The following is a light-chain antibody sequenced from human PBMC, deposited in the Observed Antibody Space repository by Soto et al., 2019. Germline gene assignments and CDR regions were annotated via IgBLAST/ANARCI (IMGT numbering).Light chain of an antibody. CDR1: SSHSSYA. V-gene: IGLV4-69*01. J-gene: IGLJ2*01. CDR3: QTWGTGPYVV. CDR2: LNSDGSH. Sequence: QSVLTQSPSASASLGASVKLTCTLSSSHSSYAIAWHQQQPEKGPRYLMKLNSDGSHSKGDGIPDRFSGSSSGAERYLTISSLQSEDEADYYCQTWGTGPYVVFGGGTKLTVL.